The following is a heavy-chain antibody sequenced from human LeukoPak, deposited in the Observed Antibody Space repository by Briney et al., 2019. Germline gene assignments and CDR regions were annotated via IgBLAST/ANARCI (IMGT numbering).Heavy chain of an antibody. CDR1: GGSISSYS. V-gene: IGHV4-59*01. CDR2: IYYSGST. D-gene: IGHD3-16*01. J-gene: IGHJ4*02. Sequence: PSETLSLTCTVSGGSISSYSWSWIRQPPGKGLDWIGHIYYSGSTNYNPSLKRRVTISVVTSKNQFSLKLSSVTAADTAVYYCARTRRIMITFGGVYYFDYWGQGTLVTVSS. CDR3: ARTRRIMITFGGVYYFDY.